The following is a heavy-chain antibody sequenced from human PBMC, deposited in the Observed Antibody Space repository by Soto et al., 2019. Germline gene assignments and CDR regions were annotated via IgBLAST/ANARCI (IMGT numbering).Heavy chain of an antibody. D-gene: IGHD2-2*01. CDR3: ATHCSSTSCYYTFDP. CDR2: INHYGST. CDR1: GGSFSSYY. J-gene: IGHJ5*02. Sequence: QVQLQQWGAGLLKPSETLSLTCAVYGGSFSSYYWSWIRQPPGKGLEWIGQINHYGSTDYTPSIKSRVTISVYTSKNHFSLRLSSVTAADTAMYYCATHCSSTSCYYTFDPWGQGTLVTVSS. V-gene: IGHV4-34*01.